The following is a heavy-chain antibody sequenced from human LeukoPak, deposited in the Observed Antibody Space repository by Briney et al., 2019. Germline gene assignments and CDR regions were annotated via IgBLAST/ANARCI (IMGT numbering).Heavy chain of an antibody. Sequence: SETLSLTCTVSSGSISTSNYYWGWVRQPPGKALEWIGNIFYSGSTYYSPSLKSRVTISLDASRNQFSLKLNSVTAADTAVYYCARVLKGRAPFDYWGQGTLVTVSS. V-gene: IGHV4-39*07. CDR3: ARVLKGRAPFDY. CDR1: SGSISTSNYY. CDR2: IFYSGST. J-gene: IGHJ4*02.